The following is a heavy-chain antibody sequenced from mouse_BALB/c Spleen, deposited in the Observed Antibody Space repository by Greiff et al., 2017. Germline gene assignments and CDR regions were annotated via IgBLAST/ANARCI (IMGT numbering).Heavy chain of an antibody. CDR1: GYSITSDYA. D-gene: IGHD2-3*01. Sequence: EVKLQESGPGLVKPSQSLSLTCTVTGYSITSDYAWNWIRQFPGNKLEWMGYISYSGSTSYNPSLKSRISITRDTSKNQFFLQLNSVTTEDTATYYCARNYDGLDYWGQGTTLTVSS. CDR2: ISYSGST. V-gene: IGHV3-2*02. J-gene: IGHJ2*01. CDR3: ARNYDGLDY.